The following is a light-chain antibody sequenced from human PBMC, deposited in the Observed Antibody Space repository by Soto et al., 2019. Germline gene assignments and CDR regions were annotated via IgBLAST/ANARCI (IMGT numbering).Light chain of an antibody. V-gene: IGKV1-39*01. J-gene: IGKJ4*01. Sequence: DIEMPQSPSSLSASVGDRVTITCRASQSISTYLNWYQQKGGKAPKLLIHGASGLQSGVPLRFSGSGSGTDFTLTISSLQPEDFATYYCQQGYSTLLSFGGGTTVELK. CDR1: QSISTY. CDR2: GAS. CDR3: QQGYSTLLS.